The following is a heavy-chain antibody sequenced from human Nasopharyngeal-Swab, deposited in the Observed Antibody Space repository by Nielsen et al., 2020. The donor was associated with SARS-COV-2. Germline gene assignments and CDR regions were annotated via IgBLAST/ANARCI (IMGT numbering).Heavy chain of an antibody. CDR1: GYTSTRFY. Sequence: ASAKVSCKASGYTSTRFYMHWVGQAPAQGLEWMGINNPSGGSARYAQKFQGRVTMSRDTSTSTIYMELSSLRSEGTGVYYCARDLVSEYSSGWYYYYGMDVWGQGTTFTVSS. J-gene: IGHJ6*02. V-gene: IGHV1-46*01. CDR2: NNPSGGSA. CDR3: ARDLVSEYSSGWYYYYGMDV. D-gene: IGHD6-19*01.